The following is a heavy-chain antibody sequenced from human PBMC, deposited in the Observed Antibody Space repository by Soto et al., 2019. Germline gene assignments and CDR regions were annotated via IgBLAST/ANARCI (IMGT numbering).Heavy chain of an antibody. J-gene: IGHJ1*01. CDR2: IIPIFCTA. V-gene: IGHV1-69*06. CDR1: GGTFSSYA. CDR3: ARYDYVWGSYRYTGFYEYFQH. D-gene: IGHD3-16*02. Sequence: QVQLVQSGAEVKKPGSSVKVSCKASGGTFSSYAISWVRQAPGQGLEWMGGIIPIFCTANYAQKFQGRVTITADKSTSTAYMELSSLRSEDTAVYYCARYDYVWGSYRYTGFYEYFQHWGQGTLVTVSS.